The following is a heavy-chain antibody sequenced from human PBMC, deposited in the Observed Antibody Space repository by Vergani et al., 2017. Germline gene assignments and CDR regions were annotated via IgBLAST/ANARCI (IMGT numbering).Heavy chain of an antibody. CDR3: ARDRPYDSSSYYGMDV. J-gene: IGHJ6*02. V-gene: IGHV4-39*07. D-gene: IGHD3-22*01. Sequence: QLQLQESGPGLVKPSETLSLTCTVSGGSISSSSYYWGWIRQPPGKGLEWIGSIYYSGSTYYNPSLKSRVTISVDTSKNQFSLKLSSVTAADTAVYYCARDRPYDSSSYYGMDVWGQGTTVTVSS. CDR2: IYYSGST. CDR1: GGSISSSSYY.